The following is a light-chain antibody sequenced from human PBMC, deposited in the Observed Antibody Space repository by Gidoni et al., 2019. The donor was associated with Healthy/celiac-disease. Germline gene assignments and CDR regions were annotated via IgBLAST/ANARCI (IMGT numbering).Light chain of an antibody. J-gene: IGLJ3*02. CDR1: PGAVTSGHY. V-gene: IGLV7-46*01. CDR2: DTS. CDR3: LLSYSGARQV. Sequence: QAVVTQEPSLTVSPGGTVTLTCGSRPGAVTSGHYPYWFQQKPGQAPRTLIYDTSNKHSWTPARFSGSLLGGKAALTLSGAQPEDEAEYYCLLSYSGARQVFGGGTKLTVL.